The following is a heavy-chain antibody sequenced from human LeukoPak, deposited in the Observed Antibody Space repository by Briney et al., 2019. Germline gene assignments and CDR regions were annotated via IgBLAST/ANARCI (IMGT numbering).Heavy chain of an antibody. D-gene: IGHD1-1*01. V-gene: IGHV1-18*01. CDR3: ARGPGLERLRGPYYFDY. Sequence: EASVKVSCKASGYTFTSYGISWVRQAPGQGLEWMGWISAHNGNTNYAQKLQGRVTMTTDTSTSTAYMELRSLRSDDTAVYYCARGPGLERLRGPYYFDYWGQGTLVTVSS. CDR2: ISAHNGNT. J-gene: IGHJ4*02. CDR1: GYTFTSYG.